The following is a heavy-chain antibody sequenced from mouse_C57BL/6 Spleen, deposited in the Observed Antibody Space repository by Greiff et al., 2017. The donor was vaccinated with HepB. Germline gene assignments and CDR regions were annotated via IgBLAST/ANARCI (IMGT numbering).Heavy chain of an antibody. CDR2: IDPSDSYT. J-gene: IGHJ2*01. V-gene: IGHV1-50*01. Sequence: VQLQQPGAELVKPGASVKLSCKASGYTFTSYWMQWVKQRPGQGLEWIGEIDPSDSYTNYNQKFKGKATLTVDTSSSTAYMQLSSLTSENSAVYYCAKRGDYYGTLYYFDYWGQGTTLTVSS. D-gene: IGHD1-1*01. CDR3: AKRGDYYGTLYYFDY. CDR1: GYTFTSYW.